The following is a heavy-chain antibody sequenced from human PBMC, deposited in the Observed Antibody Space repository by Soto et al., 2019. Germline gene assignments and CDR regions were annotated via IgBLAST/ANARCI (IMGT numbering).Heavy chain of an antibody. V-gene: IGHV4-39*01. CDR2: IYFNGNT. J-gene: IGHJ4*02. Sequence: QLQLQESGPGLVKPSETLSLTCNVSGVSISDTSYYWGWIRQPPGKGLEWIGTIYFNGNTFYNPSLKSRLTISVDTSKNQFSLRLTPVTAADTAVYYCARQGSYWGQGTLVAVSS. CDR1: GVSISDTSYY. CDR3: ARQGSY.